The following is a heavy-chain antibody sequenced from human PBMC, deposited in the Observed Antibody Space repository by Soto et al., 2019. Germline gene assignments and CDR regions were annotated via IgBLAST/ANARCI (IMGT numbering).Heavy chain of an antibody. J-gene: IGHJ6*02. CDR3: VLMVLSGMDV. CDR2: IKQDGSEK. V-gene: IGHV3-7*05. Sequence: EVQLVESGGGLVQPGGSLRLSCAASGFTFSSYWMSWVRQAPGKGLEWVANIKQDGSEKYYVDSVKGRFTISRDNAKNSLYQQMNSLIAEDTAVYYCVLMVLSGMDVWGQGTTVTVSS. CDR1: GFTFSSYW. D-gene: IGHD2-8*01.